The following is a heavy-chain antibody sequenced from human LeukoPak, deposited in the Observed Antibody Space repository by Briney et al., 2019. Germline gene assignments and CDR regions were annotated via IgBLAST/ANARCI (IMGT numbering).Heavy chain of an antibody. D-gene: IGHD3-9*01. Sequence: SETLSLTCTVSGGSISSSSYYWGWIRQPPGKGLEWIGSIYYSGSTYYNPSLKSRVTISVDTSKNQFSLKLSSVTAADTAVYYCARHGPPDILTGYHNPAPVDYWGQGTLVTVSS. V-gene: IGHV4-39*01. J-gene: IGHJ4*02. CDR3: ARHGPPDILTGYHNPAPVDY. CDR2: IYYSGST. CDR1: GGSISSSSYY.